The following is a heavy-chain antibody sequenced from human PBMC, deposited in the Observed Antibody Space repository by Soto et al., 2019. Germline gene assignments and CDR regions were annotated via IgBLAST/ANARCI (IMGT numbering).Heavy chain of an antibody. CDR1: GFTVSSYW. D-gene: IGHD1-1*01. J-gene: IGHJ3*02. Sequence: GGSLRLSCAASGFTVSSYWINWVRQTPGKGLEWVANIKGDGSEKYYVDSLKGRFTISRDNAKNSLYLHMNSLRAEDTAVYYCARFGGNDVISRAFDIWGQGTMVTVSS. CDR2: IKGDGSEK. V-gene: IGHV3-7*01. CDR3: ARFGGNDVISRAFDI.